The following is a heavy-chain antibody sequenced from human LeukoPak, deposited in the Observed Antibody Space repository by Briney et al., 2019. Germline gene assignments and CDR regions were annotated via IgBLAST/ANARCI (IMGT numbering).Heavy chain of an antibody. Sequence: GASVKVSCKASGYTFTSYGISWVRQAPGQGLEWMGWISAYNGNTNYAQKLQGRVTMTTDTSTSTAYMELRSLRSDDTAVYYCARVVLDYDSSGYYERKFDYWGQGTLVTVSS. CDR2: ISAYNGNT. CDR3: ARVVLDYDSSGYYERKFDY. J-gene: IGHJ4*02. D-gene: IGHD3-22*01. V-gene: IGHV1-18*01. CDR1: GYTFTSYG.